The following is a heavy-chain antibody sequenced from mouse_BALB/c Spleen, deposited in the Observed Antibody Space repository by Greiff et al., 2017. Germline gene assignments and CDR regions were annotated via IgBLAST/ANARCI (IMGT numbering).Heavy chain of an antibody. D-gene: IGHD2-10*02. Sequence: VHVKQSGAELVRPGASVKLSCTASGFNIKDYYMHWVKQRPEQGLEWIGWIDPENGDTEYAPKFQGKATMTADTSSNTAYLQLSSLTSEDTAVYYCNALGPRFSYCAMDYGGQGTSVTVSS. CDR3: NALGPRFSYCAMDY. CDR2: IDPENGDT. J-gene: IGHJ4*01. V-gene: IGHV14-4*02. CDR1: GFNIKDYY.